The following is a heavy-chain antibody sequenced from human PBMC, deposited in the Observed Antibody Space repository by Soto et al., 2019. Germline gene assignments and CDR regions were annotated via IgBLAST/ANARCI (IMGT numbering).Heavy chain of an antibody. CDR3: AREGNYYDSSGYYYGMDV. CDR2: INPNSGGT. CDR1: GYTFTGYY. D-gene: IGHD3-22*01. Sequence: EASVKVSCKASGYTFTGYYMHWVRQAPGQGLEWMGWINPNSGGTNYAQKFQGRVTMTRDTSINTAYMELSRLRSDDTAVYYCAREGNYYDSSGYYYGMDVWGQGTTVTVSS. V-gene: IGHV1-2*02. J-gene: IGHJ6*02.